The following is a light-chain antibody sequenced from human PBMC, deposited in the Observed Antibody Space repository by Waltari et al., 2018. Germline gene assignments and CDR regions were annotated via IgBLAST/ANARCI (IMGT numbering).Light chain of an antibody. CDR3: TSYTTSSVL. CDR2: DVS. J-gene: IGLJ2*01. CDR1: SSHIGGYNY. V-gene: IGLV2-14*03. Sequence: QSALTQPASVSGSPGQSITISCTGTSSHIGGYNYVSWYQKHTGKAPKVIIYDVSSRPSGVSKRFSGSKSANTASLTISGLQAEDEADYYCTSYTTSSVLFGGGTKLTVL.